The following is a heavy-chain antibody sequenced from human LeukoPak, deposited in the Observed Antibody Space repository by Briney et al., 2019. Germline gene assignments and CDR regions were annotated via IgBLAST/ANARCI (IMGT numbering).Heavy chain of an antibody. V-gene: IGHV3-7*01. Sequence: GALRLSCAASGFTFSSYWMSWVRQGPGKGLEWVANIKQDGGEKYYVDSVKGRFTISRDNSKNTLYLQMNSLRAEDTAVYYCARDDYYGSGSYYYYYYYGMDVWGQGTTVTVSS. D-gene: IGHD3-10*01. CDR3: ARDDYYGSGSYYYYYYYGMDV. CDR2: IKQDGGEK. CDR1: GFTFSSYW. J-gene: IGHJ6*02.